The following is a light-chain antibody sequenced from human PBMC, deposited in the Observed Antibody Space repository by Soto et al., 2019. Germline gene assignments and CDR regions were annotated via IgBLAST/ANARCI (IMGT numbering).Light chain of an antibody. V-gene: IGKV3-11*01. J-gene: IGKJ2*01. CDR1: QSVSKY. CDR2: DAS. CDR3: QQRSNWPRFT. Sequence: EIVLTQSPATLSLSPGERATLSCRASQSVSKYLAWYQQKPGQAPRLLIYDASNRATGMPARFSGSGSETDFTLTISSLEPEDFAVYYCQQRSNWPRFTFGQGTKVEIK.